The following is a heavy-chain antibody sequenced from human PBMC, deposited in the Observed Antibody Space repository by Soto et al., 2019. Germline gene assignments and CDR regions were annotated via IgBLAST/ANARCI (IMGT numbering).Heavy chain of an antibody. D-gene: IGHD2-15*01. CDR3: AKGHCSGGSCYLFDY. CDR1: GFTFSSYA. V-gene: IGHV3-23*01. J-gene: IGHJ4*02. Sequence: GGSLRLSCAASGFTFSSYAMSWVRQAPGKGLEWVSAISGSGGSTYYADSVKGRFTISRDNSKNTLYLQMNSLRAEETAVYYCAKGHCSGGSCYLFDYWGQGTLVTVSS. CDR2: ISGSGGST.